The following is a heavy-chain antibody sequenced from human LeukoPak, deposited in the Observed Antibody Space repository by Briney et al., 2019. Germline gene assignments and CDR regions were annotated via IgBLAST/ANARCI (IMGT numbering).Heavy chain of an antibody. Sequence: PSETLSLTCTVSGGSISSYYWSWIRQPPGKGLEWIGYIYYSGSTNYNPSLKSRVTISVDTSKNQFSLKLSSVTAADTAVYYCARVGSWYSEDYFDYWGQGTLVTVSS. D-gene: IGHD6-13*01. CDR1: GGSISSYY. V-gene: IGHV4-59*01. CDR2: IYYSGST. CDR3: ARVGSWYSEDYFDY. J-gene: IGHJ4*02.